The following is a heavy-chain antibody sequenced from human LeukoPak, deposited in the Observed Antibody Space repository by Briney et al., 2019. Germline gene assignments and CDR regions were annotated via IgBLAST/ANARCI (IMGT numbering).Heavy chain of an antibody. CDR1: GYSFISYG. CDR3: ARDFGPAAGTEDY. CDR2: IIAYNGNT. Sequence: ASVQVSSKASGYSFISYGISWVRPAPGQGREWMGWIIAYNGNTNYAQKLQGRVTMTTDTSTSTAYMELRSLRSDDTAVYYCARDFGPAAGTEDYWGQGALVTVSS. J-gene: IGHJ4*02. V-gene: IGHV1-18*01. D-gene: IGHD6-13*01.